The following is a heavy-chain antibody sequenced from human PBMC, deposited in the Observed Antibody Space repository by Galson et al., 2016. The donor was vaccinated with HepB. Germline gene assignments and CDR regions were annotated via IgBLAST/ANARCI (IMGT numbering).Heavy chain of an antibody. J-gene: IGHJ5*02. CDR3: AKENNWFGGPNFGA. CDR2: ISGRGDET. V-gene: IGHV3-23*01. Sequence: SLRLSCAVSGFSFRFYAMTWVRQAPGKGLKWVAAISGRGDETFCADSVKGRFTISRDNSKNTLYLHMNRLKVDDTAIYYCAKENNWFGGPNFGAWGQGAQVTVSS. D-gene: IGHD3-10*01. CDR1: GFSFRFYA.